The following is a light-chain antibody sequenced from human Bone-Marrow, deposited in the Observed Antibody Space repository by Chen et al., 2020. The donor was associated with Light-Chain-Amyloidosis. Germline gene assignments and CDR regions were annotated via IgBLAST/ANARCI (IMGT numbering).Light chain of an antibody. J-gene: IGKJ4*01. CDR1: QTISSNY. Sequence: EIVLTQSPGTLSLSPGEGANLSCRASQTISSNYLTRYQQKVGQAPRLLIYGSSSRATGIPDRFTGSGSGTDFTLTINRLEPEDFAMYYCQQYGTSPLTFGGGTKVEIK. V-gene: IGKV3-20*01. CDR3: QQYGTSPLT. CDR2: GSS.